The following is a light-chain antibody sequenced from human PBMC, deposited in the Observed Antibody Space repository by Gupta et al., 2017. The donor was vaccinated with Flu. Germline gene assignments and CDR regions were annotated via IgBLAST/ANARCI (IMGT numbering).Light chain of an antibody. Sequence: SSALTQPPSVSVSPGQTARITCSGDALPKQYVYWYHQKSGQAPMLVIYEDTERPSGIPDRFSGSSSGTTVLLTISGVQAEDEGDCYCQSAASSGTVVFGGGTKLTVL. CDR2: EDT. J-gene: IGLJ2*01. V-gene: IGLV3-25*02. CDR3: QSAASSGTVV. CDR1: ALPKQY.